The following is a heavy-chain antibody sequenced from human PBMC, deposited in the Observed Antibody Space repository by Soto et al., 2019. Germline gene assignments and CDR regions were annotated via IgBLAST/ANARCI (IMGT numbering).Heavy chain of an antibody. V-gene: IGHV1-69*01. J-gene: IGHJ5*02. CDR3: ARGDLYYYGSGSYYSWFDP. Sequence: QVQLVQSGSEVKKPGSSVKVSCKASPGTFSTYAVSWVRQAPGQGLEWMGGIIPLFGTPNYAQKFQGRVTITADESTRTVYMELSSVTSEDTAVYYCARGDLYYYGSGSYYSWFDPWGQGTLVSVSS. CDR1: PGTFSTYA. D-gene: IGHD3-10*01. CDR2: IIPLFGTP.